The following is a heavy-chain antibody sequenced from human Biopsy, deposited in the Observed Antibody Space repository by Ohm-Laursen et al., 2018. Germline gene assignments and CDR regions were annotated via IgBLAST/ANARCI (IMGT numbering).Heavy chain of an antibody. D-gene: IGHD3-9*01. CDR1: GGTFSNYG. Sequence: SVKVSCNAPGGTFSNYGVNWARQAPGQGLEWLGGNIPILGTGDYAQKFQDRVTVAADTSTSTATMGLRSLRSDDTAVYYCATKLTGYFHHWGQGTLVIVSS. CDR2: NIPILGTG. V-gene: IGHV1-69*06. J-gene: IGHJ1*01. CDR3: ATKLTGYFHH.